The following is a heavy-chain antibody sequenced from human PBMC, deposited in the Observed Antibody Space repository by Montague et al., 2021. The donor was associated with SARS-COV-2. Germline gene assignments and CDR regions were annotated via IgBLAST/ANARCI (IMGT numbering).Heavy chain of an antibody. CDR2: IKQDGSEK. Sequence: SLRLSCAASGFTFSSYWMSWVRQAPGKGLEWVANIKQDGSEKYYVDSVKGRFTISRDNAKNSLYLQMNSLRAEDTAVYYCARDRGGSGSYYSGGFDYWGQGTLVTVSS. D-gene: IGHD3-10*01. V-gene: IGHV3-7*01. CDR3: ARDRGGSGSYYSGGFDY. CDR1: GFTFSSYW. J-gene: IGHJ4*02.